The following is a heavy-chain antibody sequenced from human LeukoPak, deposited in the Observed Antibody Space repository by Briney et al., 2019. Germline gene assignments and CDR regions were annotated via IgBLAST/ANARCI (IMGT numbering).Heavy chain of an antibody. CDR2: IKQDGSEK. CDR3: ARDRNLYFDWLGGNNAFDI. D-gene: IGHD3-9*01. J-gene: IGHJ3*02. CDR1: GFTFSSYW. V-gene: IGHV3-7*01. Sequence: GGSLRLSCAASGFTFSSYWMSWVRQAPGKGLEWVANIKQDGSEKYYVDSVKGRFTISRDNAKNSLYLQTNSLRAEDTAVYYCARDRNLYFDWLGGNNAFDIWGQGTMVTVSS.